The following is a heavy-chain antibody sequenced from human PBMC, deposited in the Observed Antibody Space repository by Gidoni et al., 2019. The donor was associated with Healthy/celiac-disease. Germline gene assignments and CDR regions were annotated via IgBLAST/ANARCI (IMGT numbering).Heavy chain of an antibody. Sequence: QVQLQESGPGLVKPSQTLSLTCTVSGGSISSGSYYWSWIRQPAGKGLEWIGRIYTSGSTNYNPSLKSRVTISVDTSKNQFSLKLSSVTAADTAVYYCAREGMRRDGMDVWGQGTTVTVSS. CDR3: AREGMRRDGMDV. CDR1: GGSISSGSYY. CDR2: IYTSGST. J-gene: IGHJ6*02. V-gene: IGHV4-61*02. D-gene: IGHD3-10*01.